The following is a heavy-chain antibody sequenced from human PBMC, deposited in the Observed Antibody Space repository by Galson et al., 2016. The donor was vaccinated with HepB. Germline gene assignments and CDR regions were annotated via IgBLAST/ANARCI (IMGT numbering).Heavy chain of an antibody. CDR3: GAPTVSHGAVDI. D-gene: IGHD4-17*01. J-gene: IGHJ3*02. V-gene: IGHV1-46*01. Sequence: SVKVSCKASGYALTKYYMHWVRQAPGQGLEWMGIINPSGSSTSYAQKFQGRVTMTRDTSTSTVYMELSSLRSEDTAVYYCGAPTVSHGAVDIWGQGTLVTVSS. CDR1: GYALTKYY. CDR2: INPSGSST.